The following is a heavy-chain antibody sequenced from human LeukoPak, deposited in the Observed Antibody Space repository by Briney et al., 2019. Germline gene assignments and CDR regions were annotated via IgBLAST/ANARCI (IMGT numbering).Heavy chain of an antibody. V-gene: IGHV3-74*01. CDR3: ARGIAVAGYYYYGMDV. Sequence: GGSLRLSCAASGFTFSSYWMHWVRQAPGKGLVWVSRINSDGSSTSYADSVKGRFTIPRDNAKNTLYLQMNSLRAEDTAVYYCARGIAVAGYYYYGMDVWGQGTTVTVSS. D-gene: IGHD6-19*01. CDR2: INSDGSST. J-gene: IGHJ6*02. CDR1: GFTFSSYW.